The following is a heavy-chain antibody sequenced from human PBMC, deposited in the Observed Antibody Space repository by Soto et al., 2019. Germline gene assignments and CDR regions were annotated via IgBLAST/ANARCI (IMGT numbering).Heavy chain of an antibody. D-gene: IGHD2-15*01. V-gene: IGHV3-48*02. CDR3: ARGGAARPDY. CDR1: GFTFSSYG. Sequence: EVQLLNSGGGLVQPGGSLRLSCVASGFTFSSYGMNWVRQAPGKGLEWVSYISSGPVTTNYADSVKGRFTISRDNAKSSLYLQLNSLRDDDTAVYYCARGGAARPDYWGQGTLVIVSS. J-gene: IGHJ4*02. CDR2: ISSGPVTT.